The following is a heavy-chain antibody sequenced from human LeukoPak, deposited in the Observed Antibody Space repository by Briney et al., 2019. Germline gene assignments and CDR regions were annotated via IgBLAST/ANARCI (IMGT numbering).Heavy chain of an antibody. CDR1: GFTVSSNY. D-gene: IGHD3-22*01. CDR3: AREVVYVRYYDSGGYLDH. J-gene: IGHJ4*02. CDR2: IYSGGST. V-gene: IGHV3-66*02. Sequence: GGSLRLSCAASGFTVSSNYMSWVRQAPGKGLEWVSVIYSGGSTYYADSVKGRFTISRDNSKNTLYLQMNSLRAEDTAVYYCAREVVYVRYYDSGGYLDHWGQGTLVTVSS.